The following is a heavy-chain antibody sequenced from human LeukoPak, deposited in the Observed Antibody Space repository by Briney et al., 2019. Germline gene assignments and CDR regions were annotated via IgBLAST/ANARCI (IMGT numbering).Heavy chain of an antibody. J-gene: IGHJ5*02. CDR2: IQTSGST. CDR3: ATTLGYGRFDP. Sequence: PSESLSLTCTVSGGSIGSYSWSWIRQSAGKGLEWIGHIQTSGSTYYKSSLNSRVTMSIDTSTNQFLLKVTSVTAADTAMYYCATTLGYGRFDPWGQGTLVTVSS. CDR1: GGSIGSYS. V-gene: IGHV4-4*07. D-gene: IGHD5-18*01.